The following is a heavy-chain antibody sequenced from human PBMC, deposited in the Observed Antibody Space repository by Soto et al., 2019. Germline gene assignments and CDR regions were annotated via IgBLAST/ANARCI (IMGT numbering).Heavy chain of an antibody. V-gene: IGHV3-21*01. J-gene: IGHJ4*02. D-gene: IGHD2-2*01. CDR3: AREDSIIIPAVSDF. CDR1: GFAFNNYG. Sequence: PGGSLRLSCTVSGFAFNNYGINWVRQAPGKGLEWVSSISNSDYTYYSDSVKGRFTISRDNDKNSVSLQMNALRVEDTAVYYCAREDSIIIPAVSDFWGQGTLVTVSS. CDR2: ISNSDYT.